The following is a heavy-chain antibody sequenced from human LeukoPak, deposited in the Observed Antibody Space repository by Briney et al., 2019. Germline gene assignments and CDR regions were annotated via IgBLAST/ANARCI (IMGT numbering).Heavy chain of an antibody. Sequence: ASVKVSCRASGYTFTGYYMHWVRQAPGQGLEWMGWINPNSGGTNYAQKFQGRVTMTRDTSISTAYMELSRLRSDDTAVYYCARGRPGTTSSFFDYWGQGTLVTVSS. CDR2: INPNSGGT. J-gene: IGHJ4*02. CDR3: ARGRPGTTSSFFDY. CDR1: GYTFTGYY. D-gene: IGHD1-7*01. V-gene: IGHV1-2*02.